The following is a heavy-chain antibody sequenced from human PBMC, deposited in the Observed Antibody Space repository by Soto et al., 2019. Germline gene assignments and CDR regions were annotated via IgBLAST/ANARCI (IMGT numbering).Heavy chain of an antibody. CDR2: ITSSGGGT. CDR1: GFTFSAYV. D-gene: IGHD3-16*01. V-gene: IGHV3-23*01. CDR3: AKLTPV. J-gene: IGHJ4*02. Sequence: EVEVLESGGGLVQPGGSLRLSCAASGFTFSAYVMSWVRQAPGKGLEWVSSITSSGGGTYYADSVKGRFTVSRDNSKNTVYLQMNSLRDEDTAVCYCAKLTPVWGQGTLVTVSS.